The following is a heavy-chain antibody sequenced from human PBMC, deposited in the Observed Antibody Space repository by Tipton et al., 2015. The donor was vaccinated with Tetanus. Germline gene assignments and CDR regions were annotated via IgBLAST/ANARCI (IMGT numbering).Heavy chain of an antibody. CDR3: ARAANRSRRRGYDI. D-gene: IGHD2-15*01. Sequence: TLSLTCTVSGDSISSSYWSWIRQPPEKGLEWIGYIYIPENAKIYNPSFQSRVAISIDKSKNQLPLKLTSVTAADTAVFYCARAANRSRRRGYDIWGQGKMVIVSS. V-gene: IGHV4-4*08. J-gene: IGHJ3*02. CDR1: GDSISSSY. CDR2: IYIPENA.